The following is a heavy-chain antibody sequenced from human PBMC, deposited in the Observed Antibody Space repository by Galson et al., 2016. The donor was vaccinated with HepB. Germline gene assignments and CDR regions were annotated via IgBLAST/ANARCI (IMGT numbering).Heavy chain of an antibody. Sequence: SLRLSCAASGFTFDDYAMHWVRQVPGKGLQWVSGITWNSYNIDYADSVKGRFTISRDNARNSLYLQMNSLRTEDTALYYCARDVGGTYSSWLDAWGQGTLVTVSS. V-gene: IGHV3-9*01. J-gene: IGHJ5*02. CDR2: ITWNSYNI. D-gene: IGHD3-10*01. CDR3: ARDVGGTYSSWLDA. CDR1: GFTFDDYA.